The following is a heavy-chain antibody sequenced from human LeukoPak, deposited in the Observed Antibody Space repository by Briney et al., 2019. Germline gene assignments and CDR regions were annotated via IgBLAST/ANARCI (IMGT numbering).Heavy chain of an antibody. D-gene: IGHD1-26*01. Sequence: ASVKVSCKASGYTFTSYGISWVRQAPGQGLEWMGWISAYNGNTNYAQKLQGRVTMTTDTSTSTAYMELSSLRSEDTAVYYCARLDRAWDAFDIWGQGTMVTVSS. V-gene: IGHV1-18*01. CDR2: ISAYNGNT. CDR3: ARLDRAWDAFDI. J-gene: IGHJ3*02. CDR1: GYTFTSYG.